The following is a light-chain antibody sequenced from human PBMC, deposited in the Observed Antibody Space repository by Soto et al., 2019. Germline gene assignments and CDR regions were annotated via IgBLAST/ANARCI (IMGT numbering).Light chain of an antibody. CDR3: LQANTFPVT. Sequence: DIQMTQTPSSVSASIGDRVTITCRASQDVISWLAWYQQKPGKAPKLLIYGASRLQGGVPSRFTGSGSGTDFTLTISSLQPEDFATYYCLQANTFPVTFGPGTKLDIK. V-gene: IGKV1D-12*01. CDR1: QDVISW. CDR2: GAS. J-gene: IGKJ3*01.